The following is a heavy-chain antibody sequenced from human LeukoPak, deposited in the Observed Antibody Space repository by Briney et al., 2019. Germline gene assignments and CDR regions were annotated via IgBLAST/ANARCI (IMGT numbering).Heavy chain of an antibody. D-gene: IGHD5-18*01. CDR2: INHSGST. J-gene: IGHJ4*02. CDR1: GGSFSGYY. Sequence: SETLSLTCAVYGGSFSGYYWSWIRQPPGKGLEWIGEINHSGSTNYNPSLKSRVIISIDTPKNQFSLRLSSVTAADTAVYYCARENDRYGRIDYWGQGTQVTVSS. V-gene: IGHV4-34*01. CDR3: ARENDRYGRIDY.